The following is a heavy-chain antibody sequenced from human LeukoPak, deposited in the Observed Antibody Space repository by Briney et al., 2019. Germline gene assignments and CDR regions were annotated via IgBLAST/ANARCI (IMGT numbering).Heavy chain of an antibody. V-gene: IGHV3-48*01. CDR2: ISSSSSTI. J-gene: IGHJ4*02. Sequence: GGSLRLSCAASGFTFSSYSMNWVRQAPGKGLEWVSYISSSSSTIYYADSVKGRFTISRDNAKNSLYLQMNSLRAEDTAIYYCAEQGAEVGATVAPGDYWGQGTLVTVSS. CDR3: AEQGAEVGATVAPGDY. CDR1: GFTFSSYS. D-gene: IGHD1-26*01.